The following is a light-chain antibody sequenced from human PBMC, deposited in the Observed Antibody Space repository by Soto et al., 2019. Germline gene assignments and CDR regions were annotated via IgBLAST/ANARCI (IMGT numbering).Light chain of an antibody. V-gene: IGKV3-11*01. CDR3: QQRSNWPRSIT. CDR2: DAS. Sequence: EMRMPQSPATLSLSPWERATLSCRASQSVSSYLAWYQQKPGQAPRLLIYDASNRATGIPARFSGSGSGTDFTLTISSLEPEDFAVYYCQQRSNWPRSITFGQGTRLEIK. J-gene: IGKJ5*01. CDR1: QSVSSY.